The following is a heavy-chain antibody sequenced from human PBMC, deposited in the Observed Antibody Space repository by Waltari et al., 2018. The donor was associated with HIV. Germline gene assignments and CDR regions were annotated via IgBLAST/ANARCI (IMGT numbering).Heavy chain of an antibody. J-gene: IGHJ4*02. D-gene: IGHD3-22*01. CDR1: GGSISSSSYY. CDR2: IYYSGST. CDR3: ARDGADMIVGGVMDY. Sequence: QLQLQESGTGLVKPSETLSLPCTVSGGSISSSSYYWGWIRQPPGKGLEWIGSIYYSGSTYYNPSLKSRVTISVDTSKNQFSLKLSSVTAADTAVYYCARDGADMIVGGVMDYWGQGTLVTVSS. V-gene: IGHV4-39*07.